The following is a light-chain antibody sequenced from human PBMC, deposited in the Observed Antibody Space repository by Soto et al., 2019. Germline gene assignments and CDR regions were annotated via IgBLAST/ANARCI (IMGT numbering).Light chain of an antibody. V-gene: IGKV3-11*01. J-gene: IGKJ1*01. CDR2: DAS. Sequence: EIVLTQSPATLSLSPEERATLSCMASQSVSIYLAWYQQKPGQAPRLLIYDASNRATGIPARFSGSGSGADFTLTISSLEPEDFAVYYCQQRTNWPPWTFGQGTKVDIK. CDR3: QQRTNWPPWT. CDR1: QSVSIY.